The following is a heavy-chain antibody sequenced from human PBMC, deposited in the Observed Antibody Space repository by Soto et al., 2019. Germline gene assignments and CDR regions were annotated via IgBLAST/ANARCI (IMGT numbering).Heavy chain of an antibody. D-gene: IGHD6-19*01. Sequence: SVKVACKTSRGTFSSYAISWVRQAPGQGLEWMGGIIPIFGTANYAQKFQGRVTITADESTSTAYMELSSLRSEDTAVYYCASDAVAGTSFDICGQGTMVTVSS. J-gene: IGHJ3*02. CDR2: IIPIFGTA. V-gene: IGHV1-69*13. CDR3: ASDAVAGTSFDI. CDR1: RGTFSSYA.